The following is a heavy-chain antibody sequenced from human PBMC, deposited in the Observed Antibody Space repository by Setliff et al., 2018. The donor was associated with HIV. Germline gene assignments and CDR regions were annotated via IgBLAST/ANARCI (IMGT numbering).Heavy chain of an antibody. CDR1: GDSISSSAYY. J-gene: IGHJ3*01. CDR3: ARVIASGYNFWSGYPFDALDV. Sequence: TLSLTCTVSGDSISSSAYYWGWVRQPPGKGLEWIGSIYYSGTAYYNPSLRSRVTILVDTSNNNFSLKLNSVTAADTAMYHCARVIASGYNFWSGYPFDALDVWGQGTMVTV. D-gene: IGHD3-3*01. CDR2: IYYSGTA. V-gene: IGHV4-39*07.